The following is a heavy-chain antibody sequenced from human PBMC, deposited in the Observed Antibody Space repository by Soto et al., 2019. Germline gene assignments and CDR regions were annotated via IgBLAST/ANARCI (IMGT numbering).Heavy chain of an antibody. CDR3: AGGILVPAASHYYYYGMDV. CDR2: MNPNSGNT. Sequence: QVQLVQSGAEVKKPGASVKVSCKASGYTFTSYDINWVRQATGQGLEWMGWMNPNSGNTGYAQKFQGRVTMTRNTSISTAYMELSSLRSEDTAVYYCAGGILVPAASHYYYYGMDVWGQGTTVTVSS. D-gene: IGHD2-2*01. CDR1: GYTFTSYD. J-gene: IGHJ6*02. V-gene: IGHV1-8*01.